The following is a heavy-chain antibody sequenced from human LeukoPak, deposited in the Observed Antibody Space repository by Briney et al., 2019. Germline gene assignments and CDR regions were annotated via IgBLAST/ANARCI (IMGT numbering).Heavy chain of an antibody. D-gene: IGHD1-26*01. CDR1: GFTFSDYW. CDR3: ARVLVGALDY. J-gene: IGHJ4*02. CDR2: IKEDGSEK. Sequence: GGSLRLSCAASGFTFSDYWMSWVRRAPGKGLEWVANIKEDGSEKSYVDSVKGRFTISRDNAKNLLYLQMNSLRAEETAVYYCARVLVGALDYWGQGTLVTVSS. V-gene: IGHV3-7*03.